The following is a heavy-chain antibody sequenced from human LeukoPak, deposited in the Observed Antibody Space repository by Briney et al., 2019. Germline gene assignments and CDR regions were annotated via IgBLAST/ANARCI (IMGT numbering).Heavy chain of an antibody. CDR2: ISSSGSTI. CDR1: GFTFSSYE. V-gene: IGHV3-48*03. D-gene: IGHD3-22*01. CDR3: ARHSGYYKSDDY. J-gene: IGHJ4*02. Sequence: SGGSLRLSCAASGFTFSSYEMNWVRQAPRKGLEWVSYISSSGSTIYYADSVKGRFTISRDNAKNSLYLQMDSLRAEDTAVYYCARHSGYYKSDDYWGQGTLVTVSS.